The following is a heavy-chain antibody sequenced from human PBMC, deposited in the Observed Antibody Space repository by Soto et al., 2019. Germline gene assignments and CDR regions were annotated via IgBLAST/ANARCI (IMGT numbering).Heavy chain of an antibody. V-gene: IGHV4-59*01. J-gene: IGHJ5*02. CDR1: GGSISSYY. Sequence: SETLSLTCTVSGGSISSYYWSWIRQPPGKGLEWIGYIYYSGSTNYNPSLKSRVTISVDTSKNQFSLKLSSVTAADTAVYYCAREWGGVPAAPPVFDPWGQGTLVTVSS. CDR3: AREWGGVPAAPPVFDP. CDR2: IYYSGST. D-gene: IGHD2-2*01.